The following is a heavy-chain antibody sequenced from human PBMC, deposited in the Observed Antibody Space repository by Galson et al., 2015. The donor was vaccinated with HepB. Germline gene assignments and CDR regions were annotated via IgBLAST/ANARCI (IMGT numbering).Heavy chain of an antibody. CDR1: GYTFTSYA. J-gene: IGHJ3*02. CDR2: INAGNGNT. V-gene: IGHV1-3*01. Sequence: SVKVSCKASGYTFTSYAMHWVRQAPGQRLEWMGWINAGNGNTKYSQKFQGRVTITRDTSASTAYMELSSLRSEDTAVYYCARDPIGSGSYYNGDAFDIWGQGTMVTVSS. CDR3: ARDPIGSGSYYNGDAFDI. D-gene: IGHD3-10*01.